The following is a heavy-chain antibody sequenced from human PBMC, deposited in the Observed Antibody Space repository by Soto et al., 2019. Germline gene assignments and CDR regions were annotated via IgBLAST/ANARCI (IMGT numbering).Heavy chain of an antibody. J-gene: IGHJ5*02. Sequence: QITLKESGPTLVKPTQTLTLTSTFSGFSLTTSGVGVGWIRQPPGKALEWLALIYWNDDKRYSPSLKSRLTITKDTSKNQVVLAMTNMDPVDTATYYCAHHTITPATNWFDPWGLGTLVTVSS. CDR3: AHHTITPATNWFDP. CDR2: IYWNDDK. V-gene: IGHV2-5*01. D-gene: IGHD2-2*01. CDR1: GFSLTTSGVG.